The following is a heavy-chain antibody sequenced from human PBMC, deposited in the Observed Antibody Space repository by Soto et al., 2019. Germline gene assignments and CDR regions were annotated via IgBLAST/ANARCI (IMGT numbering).Heavy chain of an antibody. J-gene: IGHJ4*02. V-gene: IGHV3-66*01. CDR2: IYSGGIT. CDR3: ASPYFDWLYPY. Sequence: GGSLRLSCAASGFTVSSNYMSWVRQAPGKGLEWVSVIYSGGITYYADSVKGRFTISRDNSKNTLFLQMNSLRAEDTAVYYCASPYFDWLYPYWGQGTLVTVSS. D-gene: IGHD3-9*01. CDR1: GFTVSSNY.